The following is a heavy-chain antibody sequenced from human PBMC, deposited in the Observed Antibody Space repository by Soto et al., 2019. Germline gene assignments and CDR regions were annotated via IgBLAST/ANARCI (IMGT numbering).Heavy chain of an antibody. CDR3: ARDGEGRAAAGMVS. D-gene: IGHD6-13*01. CDR1: GFTFGAYV. V-gene: IGHV3-30-3*01. Sequence: SLRLSCAASGFTFGAYVMHWVRQAPGKGLEWVAHISYDGNNKYYADSVKGRFTISRDNAKNSLYLQMNSLRAEDTAVYYCARDGEGRAAAGMVSWGQGTLVTVSS. CDR2: ISYDGNNK. J-gene: IGHJ5*02.